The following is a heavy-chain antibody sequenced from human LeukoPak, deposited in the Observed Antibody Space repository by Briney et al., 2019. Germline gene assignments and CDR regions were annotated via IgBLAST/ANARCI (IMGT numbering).Heavy chain of an antibody. CDR3: AKAKPGIAAAGTEY. CDR2: IKQDGSEK. CDR1: GFTCSSYW. D-gene: IGHD6-13*01. Sequence: PGGSLRLSCAASGFTCSSYWMSWVRQAPGKGLEWVANIKQDGSEKYYVDSVKGRFTISRDNAKNSLYLQMNSLRAEDTAVYYCAKAKPGIAAAGTEYWGQGTLVTVSS. V-gene: IGHV3-7*01. J-gene: IGHJ4*02.